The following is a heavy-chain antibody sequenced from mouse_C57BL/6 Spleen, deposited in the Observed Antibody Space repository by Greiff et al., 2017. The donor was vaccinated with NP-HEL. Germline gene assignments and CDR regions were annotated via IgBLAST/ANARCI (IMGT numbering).Heavy chain of an antibody. CDR1: GFTFSDYG. Sequence: EVNLVESGGGLVKPGGSLKLSCAASGFTFSDYGMHWVRQAPEKGLEWVAYISSGSSTIYYADTVKGRFTISRDNAKNTLFLQMTSLRSEDTAMYYCATGDGYYAYAIDYWGQGTSVTVSS. J-gene: IGHJ4*01. D-gene: IGHD2-3*01. CDR2: ISSGSSTI. CDR3: ATGDGYYAYAIDY. V-gene: IGHV5-17*01.